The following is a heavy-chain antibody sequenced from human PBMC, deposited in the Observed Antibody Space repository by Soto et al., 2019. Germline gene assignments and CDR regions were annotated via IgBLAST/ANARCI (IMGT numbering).Heavy chain of an antibody. Sequence: QVQLVQSGAEVKKPGASVKVSCKTSGYPFTSYGINWVRQAPGQGPEWMGWISAYDDKTIYSQKFQGRVTLTADTSTITAYMELRGLRFDDTAVYYCARDRLIAVTGLLRNWGQGTLVTVSS. CDR1: GYPFTSYG. CDR3: ARDRLIAVTGLLRN. V-gene: IGHV1-18*01. J-gene: IGHJ4*02. D-gene: IGHD6-19*01. CDR2: ISAYDDKT.